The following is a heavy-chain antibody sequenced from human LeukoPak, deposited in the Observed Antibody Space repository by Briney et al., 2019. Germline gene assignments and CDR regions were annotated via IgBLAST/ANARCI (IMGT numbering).Heavy chain of an antibody. D-gene: IGHD4-23*01. Sequence: PGGSLRLSCAASGFTFSSYAMHWVRQAPGKGLEWVAVISYDGSNKYYADSVKGRFTISRDNSKNTLYLQMNSLRAEDTAVYYCARGDTVVTTPVDYWGQGTLVTVSS. CDR3: ARGDTVVTTPVDY. CDR2: ISYDGSNK. CDR1: GFTFSSYA. J-gene: IGHJ4*02. V-gene: IGHV3-30-3*01.